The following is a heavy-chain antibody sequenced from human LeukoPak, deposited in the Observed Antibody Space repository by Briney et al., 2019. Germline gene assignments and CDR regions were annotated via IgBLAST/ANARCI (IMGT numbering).Heavy chain of an antibody. Sequence: PSETLSLTCAVYGGSFSGYYWSWIRQPPGKGLEWIGEINHSGSTNYNPSLKSRVTISVDTSKNQFSLKLSSVTAADTAVYYCARDARDGYDYWGQGTLVTVSS. J-gene: IGHJ4*02. CDR3: ARDARDGYDY. CDR2: INHSGST. CDR1: GGSFSGYY. V-gene: IGHV4-34*01. D-gene: IGHD5-24*01.